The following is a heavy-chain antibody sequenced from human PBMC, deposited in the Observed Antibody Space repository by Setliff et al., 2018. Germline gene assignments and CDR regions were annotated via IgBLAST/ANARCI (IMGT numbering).Heavy chain of an antibody. CDR2: IYTSWST. CDR3: ARMTGFQYIDV. Sequence: SETLSLTCTVSGDSISSRPFYWGWFRQPAGKELEWIGQIYTSWSTIYNPSLKSRVTILLYTSKNQFSLTLTAVTAADTAGYYCARMTGFQYIDVWGKGTTVTVSS. V-gene: IGHV4-61*09. CDR1: GDSISSRPFY. J-gene: IGHJ6*03. D-gene: IGHD3-3*01.